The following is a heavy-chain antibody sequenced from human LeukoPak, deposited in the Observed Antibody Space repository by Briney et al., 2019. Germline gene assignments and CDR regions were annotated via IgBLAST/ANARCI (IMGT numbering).Heavy chain of an antibody. J-gene: IGHJ4*02. Sequence: GESLKISCTGAGYSFTNYWIGWGRQLPGKGLEWMGIIYPGDSETRDSPSFQGHVTISADKSISTAYLQWSSLEASDTAMYYCARCRRAVAGTAFDYWGQGTLVTVSS. CDR1: GYSFTNYW. CDR2: IYPGDSET. CDR3: ARCRRAVAGTAFDY. D-gene: IGHD6-19*01. V-gene: IGHV5-51*01.